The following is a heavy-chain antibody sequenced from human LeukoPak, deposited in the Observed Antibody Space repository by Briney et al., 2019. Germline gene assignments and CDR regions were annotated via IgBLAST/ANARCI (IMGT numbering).Heavy chain of an antibody. J-gene: IGHJ4*02. V-gene: IGHV3-48*03. Sequence: GGSLRLSCAASGFTFSSYEMNWVRQAPGKGLEWVSYISSSGSTIYYADSVEGRFTISRDNAKNSLYLQMNSLRAEDTALYYCSAASSGNAAEGDYWGQGTLVTVSS. D-gene: IGHD6-25*01. CDR3: SAASSGNAAEGDY. CDR2: ISSSGSTI. CDR1: GFTFSSYE.